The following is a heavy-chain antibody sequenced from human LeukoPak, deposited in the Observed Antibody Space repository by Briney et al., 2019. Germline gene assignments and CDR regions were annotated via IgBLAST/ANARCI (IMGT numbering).Heavy chain of an antibody. J-gene: IGHJ5*02. Sequence: SETLSLTCTVSGGSISGYYWSWFRQPAGKGLEWIGRVYTSGTTNYNPSLKSRVTMLIDTSKNQFSLKLTSVTAADTAVYYCARGFGHPWGQGTLVTVSS. CDR1: GGSISGYY. CDR3: ARGFGHP. CDR2: VYTSGTT. D-gene: IGHD3-10*01. V-gene: IGHV4-4*07.